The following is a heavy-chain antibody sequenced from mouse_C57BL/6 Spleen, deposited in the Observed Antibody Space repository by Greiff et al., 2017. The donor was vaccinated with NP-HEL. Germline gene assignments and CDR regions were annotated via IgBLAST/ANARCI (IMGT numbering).Heavy chain of an antibody. Sequence: VQLKESGPGLVKPSQSLSLTCSVTGYSITSGYYWNWIRQFPGNKLEWMGYISYDGSNNYNPSLKNRISITRDTSKNQFFLKLNSVTTEDTATYDCARGDYYGSYFDYWGQGTTLTVSS. CDR3: ARGDYYGSYFDY. J-gene: IGHJ2*01. D-gene: IGHD1-2*01. V-gene: IGHV3-6*01. CDR2: ISYDGSN. CDR1: GYSITSGYY.